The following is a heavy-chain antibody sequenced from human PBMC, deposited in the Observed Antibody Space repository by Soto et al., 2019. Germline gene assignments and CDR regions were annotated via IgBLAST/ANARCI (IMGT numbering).Heavy chain of an antibody. CDR2: IYPGDSDT. Sequence: EVQLVQSGAEVKKPGESLKISCKGSGYSFTSYWIGWVRQMPGKGLECMGIIYPGDSDTRYSPSFRGQVTISADKSISTAYLQCSSLKASDTAMYYCARAMVRGKNYYGMDVWGQGTTVTVSS. CDR1: GYSFTSYW. D-gene: IGHD3-10*01. J-gene: IGHJ6*02. V-gene: IGHV5-51*03. CDR3: ARAMVRGKNYYGMDV.